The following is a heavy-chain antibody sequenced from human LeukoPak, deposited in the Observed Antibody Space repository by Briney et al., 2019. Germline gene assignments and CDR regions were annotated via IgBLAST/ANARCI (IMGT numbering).Heavy chain of an antibody. J-gene: IGHJ4*02. CDR2: IYDPESPDSNPSL. CDR3: ARGTYGGSGN. Sequence: PSETLSLTCSVSGASISGYYWSWIRQPPGKRLEWIANIYDPESPDSNPSLNYNPSLKRHATISLDTSKNQFFLRLTSMTAADTAVYYCARGTYGGSGNWGQGTLVTVSA. CDR1: GASISGYY. D-gene: IGHD4-23*01. V-gene: IGHV4-59*01.